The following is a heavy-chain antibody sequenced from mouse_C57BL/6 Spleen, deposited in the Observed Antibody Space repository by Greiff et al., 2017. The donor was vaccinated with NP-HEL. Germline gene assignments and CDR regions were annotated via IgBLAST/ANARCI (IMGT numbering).Heavy chain of an antibody. V-gene: IGHV5-4*01. CDR2: ISDGGSYT. Sequence: EVQLVESGGGLVKPGGSLKLSCAASGFTFSSYAMSWVRQTPEKRLEWVATISDGGSYTYYPDNVKGRFTISRDNAKNNLYLQMSHLKSEDTAMYYCARDGITTVGMDYWGQGTSGTVSS. J-gene: IGHJ4*01. CDR1: GFTFSSYA. D-gene: IGHD1-1*01. CDR3: ARDGITTVGMDY.